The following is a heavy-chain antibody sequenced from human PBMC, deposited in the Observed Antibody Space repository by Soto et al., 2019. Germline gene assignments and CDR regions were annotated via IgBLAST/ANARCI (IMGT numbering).Heavy chain of an antibody. CDR1: GFSFSSYA. CDR3: AKGSFEYSASVDN. V-gene: IGHV3-23*01. J-gene: IGHJ4*02. D-gene: IGHD5-12*01. Sequence: EVQLLESGGGLVQPGGSLRLSCAASGFSFSSYAMVWVRQAPGKGLEWVSVISARGGSFYFADSVKGRFTISRDNSKNVLSLEMNSLRAEDTATYFCAKGSFEYSASVDNWGQGTLVVVSS. CDR2: ISARGGSF.